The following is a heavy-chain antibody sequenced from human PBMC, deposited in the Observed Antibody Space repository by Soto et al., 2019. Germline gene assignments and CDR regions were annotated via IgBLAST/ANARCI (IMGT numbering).Heavy chain of an antibody. Sequence: SETMSLTSTVSGGSISSGDDYWSWIRQPPGKGLEWIGYIYYSGSTYYNPSLKSRVTISVDTSKNQFSLKLSSVTAADTAVYYCASRRSRGRALLFDPWGQGTLVTVSS. CDR3: ASRRSRGRALLFDP. D-gene: IGHD1-26*01. J-gene: IGHJ5*02. V-gene: IGHV4-30-4*01. CDR1: GGSISSGDDY. CDR2: IYYSGST.